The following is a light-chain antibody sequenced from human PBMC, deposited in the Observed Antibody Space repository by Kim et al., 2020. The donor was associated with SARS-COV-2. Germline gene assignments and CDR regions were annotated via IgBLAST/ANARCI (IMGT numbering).Light chain of an antibody. CDR2: VNSDGSH. CDR1: SGHSSYA. Sequence: QPVLTQSPSASASLGASVKLTCTLNSGHSSYAIAWHRQQPEKGPRYLMKVNSDGSHSKGDGIPDRFSGSSSGAERYLTISSLQSEDEADYYCQTWGTGIRVFGGGTQLTVL. V-gene: IGLV4-69*01. CDR3: QTWGTGIRV. J-gene: IGLJ3*02.